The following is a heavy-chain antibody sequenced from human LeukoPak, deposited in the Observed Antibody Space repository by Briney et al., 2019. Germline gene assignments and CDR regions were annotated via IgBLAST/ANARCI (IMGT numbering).Heavy chain of an antibody. D-gene: IGHD6-13*01. J-gene: IGHJ4*02. CDR1: GGSISNYY. Sequence: SETLSLTCTVSGGSISNYYWSWIRQPAGKGLEWIGRIYRSGSTNYNPSPRSRVTMSVDASKNQFSLKMSSVTAADTAVYYCARVFYSSSWYYFDYWGQGTLVTVSS. CDR3: ARVFYSSSWYYFDY. CDR2: IYRSGST. V-gene: IGHV4-4*07.